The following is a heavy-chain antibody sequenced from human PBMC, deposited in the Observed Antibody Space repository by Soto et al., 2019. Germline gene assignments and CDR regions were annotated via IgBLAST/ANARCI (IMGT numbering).Heavy chain of an antibody. CDR1: GFTFSSYA. CDR2: ISGSGGST. V-gene: IGHV3-23*01. D-gene: IGHD3-9*01. Sequence: EVQLLESGGGLVQTGGSLRLSCAASGFTFSSYAMSWVRQAPGKGLEWVSAISGSGGSTYYADSVKGRFTISRDNSKNTLYLQMNSLRAEDTAVYYCAKEGYDILTGYYPYYFDYWGQGTLVTVSS. CDR3: AKEGYDILTGYYPYYFDY. J-gene: IGHJ4*02.